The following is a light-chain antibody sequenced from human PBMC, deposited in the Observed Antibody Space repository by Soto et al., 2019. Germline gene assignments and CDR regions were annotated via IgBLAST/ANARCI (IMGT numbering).Light chain of an antibody. CDR3: SSYAGSNHVI. V-gene: IGLV2-8*01. Sequence: QSALTQPPSASGSPGQSVTISCSGTSSDIGAYNYVSWYQQHPGKVPKVMIYEVSKRPSGVSDRFSGSKSGSTASLTVSGLQAEDEADYYCSSYAGSNHVIFGGGTQLTVL. J-gene: IGLJ2*01. CDR2: EVS. CDR1: SSDIGAYNY.